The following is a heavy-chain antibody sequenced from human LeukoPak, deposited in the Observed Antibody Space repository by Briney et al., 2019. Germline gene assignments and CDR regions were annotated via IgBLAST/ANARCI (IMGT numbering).Heavy chain of an antibody. CDR3: ARGSTTVTTFGMDV. CDR1: GGSISSSSYY. Sequence: SETLSLTCTVSGGSISSSSYYWGWIRQPPGKGLEWIGSIYYSGSTYYNPSLKSRVTISVDTSKNQFSLKLSSVTAADTAVYYCARGSTTVTTFGMDVWGQGTTVTVSS. J-gene: IGHJ6*02. D-gene: IGHD4-17*01. CDR2: IYYSGST. V-gene: IGHV4-39*07.